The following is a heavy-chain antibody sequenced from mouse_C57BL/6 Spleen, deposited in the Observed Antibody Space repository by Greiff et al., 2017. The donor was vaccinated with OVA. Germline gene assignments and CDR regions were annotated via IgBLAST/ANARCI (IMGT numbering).Heavy chain of an antibody. V-gene: IGHV14-4*01. D-gene: IGHD1-1*01. Sequence: EVMLVESGAELVRPGASVKLSCTASGFNIKDDYMHWVKQRPEQGLEWIGWIDPENGDTEYASKFQGKATITADTSSNTAYLQLSSLTSEDTAVYYCTSGYYGSSYAYWGQGTLVTVSA. CDR2: IDPENGDT. CDR1: GFNIKDDY. CDR3: TSGYYGSSYAY. J-gene: IGHJ3*01.